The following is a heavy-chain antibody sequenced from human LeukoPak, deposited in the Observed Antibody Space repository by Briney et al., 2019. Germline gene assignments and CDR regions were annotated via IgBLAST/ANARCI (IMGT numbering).Heavy chain of an antibody. CDR2: ISRSGST. D-gene: IGHD6-13*01. CDR3: ARTTVNIAAAGTDYNWFDP. V-gene: IGHV4-38-2*01. CDR1: GYSISSGYY. Sequence: SETLSLTCAVSGYSISSGYYWGLIRQPPEKGLESVGRISRSGSTYYTPSLNSRVTISVDTSKNQSSLKLSSVTAADTAVYYCARTTVNIAAAGTDYNWFDPWGQGNLVTVSS. J-gene: IGHJ5*02.